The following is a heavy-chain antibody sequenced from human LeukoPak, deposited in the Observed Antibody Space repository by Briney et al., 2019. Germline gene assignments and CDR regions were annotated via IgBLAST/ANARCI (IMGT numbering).Heavy chain of an antibody. Sequence: SETLSLTCTVSGGSISNSSYYWGWIRQPPGRGLQWIGSIYYFGSTYYNPSLKSRVTMSVDTSKNQFTLKLSSVTAADTSVFYCAREQTNVLWPVAGTGAFDMWGQGTMVTVSS. V-gene: IGHV4-39*02. D-gene: IGHD6-19*01. CDR3: AREQTNVLWPVAGTGAFDM. CDR1: GGSISNSSYY. CDR2: IYYFGST. J-gene: IGHJ3*02.